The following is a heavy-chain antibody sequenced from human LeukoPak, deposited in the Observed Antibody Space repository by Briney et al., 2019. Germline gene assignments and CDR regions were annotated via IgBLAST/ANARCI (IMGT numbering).Heavy chain of an antibody. J-gene: IGHJ4*02. D-gene: IGHD3-10*01. CDR2: IYYSGST. V-gene: IGHV4-30-4*01. CDR3: ARGMSMIRGVIGD. Sequence: PSQTLSLNCTVSGGSISSGDYYWSWIRQPPGKGLEWIGYIYYSGSTYYNPSLKSRVTISVDTSKNQFSLKLSSVTAADTAVYYCARGMSMIRGVIGDWGQGTLVTVSS. CDR1: GGSISSGDYY.